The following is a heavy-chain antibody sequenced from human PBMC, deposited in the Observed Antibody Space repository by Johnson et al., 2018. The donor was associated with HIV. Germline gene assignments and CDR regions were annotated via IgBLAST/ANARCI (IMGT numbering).Heavy chain of an antibody. V-gene: IGHV3-23*01. CDR2: ISGSGGST. Sequence: VQLMESGGGLVQPGGSLVLSCAASGFTFSSYAMHWVRQAPGKGLEWVSAISGSGGSTYYADSVKGRFTISRDNSKNTLYLQMHSLRAEDTAVYYFAKDLRSGYYYAGAFDIWGQGTMVTVSS. J-gene: IGHJ3*02. D-gene: IGHD3-22*01. CDR3: AKDLRSGYYYAGAFDI. CDR1: GFTFSSYA.